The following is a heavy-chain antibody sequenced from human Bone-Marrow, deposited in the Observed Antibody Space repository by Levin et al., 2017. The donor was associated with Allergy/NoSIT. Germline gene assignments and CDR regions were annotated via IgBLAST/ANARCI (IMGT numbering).Heavy chain of an antibody. CDR1: GFTFGDYY. CDR3: ARDLYDILTGLDY. J-gene: IGHJ4*02. CDR2: ISGSGKII. Sequence: LSLTCAASGFTFGDYYMTWVRQAPGKGLEWLAHISGSGKIIFYADSVKGRFTISRDNSNNSLFLQMTNLRVEDTATYYCARDLYDILTGLDYWGQGSLVTVSS. V-gene: IGHV3-11*01. D-gene: IGHD3-9*01.